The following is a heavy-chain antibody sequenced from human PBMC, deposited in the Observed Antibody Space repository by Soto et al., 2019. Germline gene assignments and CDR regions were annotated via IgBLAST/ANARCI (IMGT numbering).Heavy chain of an antibody. J-gene: IGHJ4*02. CDR2: ISAHNGNT. V-gene: IGHV1-18*01. CDR3: ARGRYGDY. D-gene: IGHD1-1*01. CDR1: GYAFTTYG. Sequence: QVHLVQSGAEVKKPGASVKVSCKGSGYAFTTYGITWVRQAPGQGLEWMGWISAHNGNTNYAQKLQGRVTVTRDTSTRTAYMELRSLRSDDTALYYCARGRYGDYWGQGALVTVSS.